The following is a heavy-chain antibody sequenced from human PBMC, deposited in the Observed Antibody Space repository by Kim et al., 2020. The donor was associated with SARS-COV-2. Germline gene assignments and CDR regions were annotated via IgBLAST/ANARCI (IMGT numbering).Heavy chain of an antibody. V-gene: IGHV4-34*01. Sequence: SETLSLTCAVYGGSFSGYYWSWIRQPPGKGLEWIGEINHSGSTNYNPSLKSRVTISVDTSKNQFSLKLSSVTAADTAVYYCARGFLASAWELRFNWFDPWGQGTLVTVSS. D-gene: IGHD1-26*01. CDR2: INHSGST. CDR3: ARGFLASAWELRFNWFDP. CDR1: GGSFSGYY. J-gene: IGHJ5*01.